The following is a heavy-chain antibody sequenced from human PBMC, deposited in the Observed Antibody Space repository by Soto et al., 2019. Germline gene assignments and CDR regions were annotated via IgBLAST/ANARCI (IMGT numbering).Heavy chain of an antibody. CDR1: GGTFSSYA. J-gene: IGHJ4*02. V-gene: IGHV1-69*13. D-gene: IGHD3-22*01. CDR3: ARDRKDDSSGPLDY. Sequence: ASVKVSCKASGGTFSSYAISWVRQAPGQGLEWMGGIIPIFGTANYAQKFQGRATITADESTSTAYMELSSLRSEDTAVYYCARDRKDDSSGPLDYWGQGTLVTVSS. CDR2: IIPIFGTA.